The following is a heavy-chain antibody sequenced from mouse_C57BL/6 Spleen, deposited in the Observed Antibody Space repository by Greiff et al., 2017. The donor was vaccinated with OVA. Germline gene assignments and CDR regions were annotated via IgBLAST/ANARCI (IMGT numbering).Heavy chain of an antibody. V-gene: IGHV1-82*01. CDR3: ARGGDYDYHFYY. CDR1: GYAFSSSW. J-gene: IGHJ2*01. D-gene: IGHD2-4*01. Sequence: QVQLQQSGPELVKPGASVKISCKASGYAFSSSWMNWVKQRPGKGLEWIGRIYPGDGGTNYNGKFKGKATLTADKSSSTAYMQLSSLTSEDSAVYFCARGGDYDYHFYYWGQGTTLTVSS. CDR2: IYPGDGGT.